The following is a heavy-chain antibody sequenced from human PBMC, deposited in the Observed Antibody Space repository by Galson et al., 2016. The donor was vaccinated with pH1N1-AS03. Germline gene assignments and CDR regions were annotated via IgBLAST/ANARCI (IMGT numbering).Heavy chain of an antibody. CDR2: IYPAVST. V-gene: IGHV4-38-2*02. CDR3: ARHVSGSYPNNLDY. D-gene: IGHD1-26*01. CDR1: GYSITTGHY. Sequence: LSLTCTVSGYSITTGHYWGWLRQPPGRGLEWIGSIYPAVSTDYNPSLKSRVTISIDTSKNQFSLNLRPVTAADAAVYYCARHVSGSYPNNLDYWGQGTLVIVSS. J-gene: IGHJ4*02.